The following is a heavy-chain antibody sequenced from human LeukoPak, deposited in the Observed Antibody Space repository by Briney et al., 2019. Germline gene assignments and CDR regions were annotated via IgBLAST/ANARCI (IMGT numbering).Heavy chain of an antibody. J-gene: IGHJ4*02. V-gene: IGHV4-59*08. Sequence: SGTLSLTCTVSGGSISSYYWSWIRQPPGKGLEWIGYIYYSGSTNYNPSLKSRVTISVDTSKNQFSLKLTSVTAAGTAVYYCARLPLRSHFDYWGQGTLVTVSS. CDR2: IYYSGST. CDR1: GGSISSYY. CDR3: ARLPLRSHFDY.